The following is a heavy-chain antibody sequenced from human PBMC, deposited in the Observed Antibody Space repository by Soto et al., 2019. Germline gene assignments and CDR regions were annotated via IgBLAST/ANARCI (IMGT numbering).Heavy chain of an antibody. D-gene: IGHD1-1*01. CDR1: GYTFTSYG. CDR3: ARGRYGDY. Sequence: QVHLVPSGAEVTKPGASVKVSCKASGYTFTSYGITWVRQAPGQGLEWMGWISAHNGNTDYAQKLQGRVIVTRDTSTSTAYMELRSLRSDDTAVYYCARGRYGDYWGQGALVTVSS. J-gene: IGHJ4*02. CDR2: ISAHNGNT. V-gene: IGHV1-18*01.